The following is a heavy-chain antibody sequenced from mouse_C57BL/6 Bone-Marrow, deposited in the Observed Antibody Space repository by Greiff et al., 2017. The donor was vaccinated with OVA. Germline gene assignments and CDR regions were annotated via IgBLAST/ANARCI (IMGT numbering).Heavy chain of an antibody. V-gene: IGHV1-69*01. D-gene: IGHD2-3*01. CDR3: AREDDGYYAWFAY. CDR1: GYTFTSYW. J-gene: IGHJ3*01. CDR2: IDPSDSYT. Sequence: QVQLQQPGAELVMPGASVKLSCKASGYTFTSYWMHWVKQRPGQGLEWIGEIDPSDSYTNYNQKFKGKSTLTVDKSSSTAYMQLSSLTSEDSAVYYCAREDDGYYAWFAYWGQETLVTVSA.